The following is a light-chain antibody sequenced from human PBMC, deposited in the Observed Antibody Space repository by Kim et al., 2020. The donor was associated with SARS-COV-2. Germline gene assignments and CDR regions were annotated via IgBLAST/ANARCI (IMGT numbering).Light chain of an antibody. CDR1: SSNIGSNT. Sequence: QSVLTQPPSASGIPGQRVTISCSGSSSNIGSNTVKWYQQLPGTAPKLLIYSDNQRPSGVPDRLSGSKSGTSASLAISGLQSEDEADYHCAAWDDSLNAVVFGGGTKLTVL. J-gene: IGLJ2*01. CDR3: AAWDDSLNAVV. V-gene: IGLV1-44*01. CDR2: SDN.